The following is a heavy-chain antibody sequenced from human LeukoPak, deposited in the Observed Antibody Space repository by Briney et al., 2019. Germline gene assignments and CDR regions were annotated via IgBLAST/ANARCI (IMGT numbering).Heavy chain of an antibody. CDR1: GFTVSNNY. V-gene: IGHV3-53*01. D-gene: IGHD6-19*01. J-gene: IGHJ4*02. Sequence: GGSLRLSCAASGFTVSNNYMSWVRQAPGKGLEWVSVIYSGGTTYCADSVKGRFTISRDNSKNTLYLQMNSLRAEDTAVYYCAGGLRYSTGWYYFDYWGQGTLVTVSS. CDR3: AGGLRYSTGWYYFDY. CDR2: IYSGGTT.